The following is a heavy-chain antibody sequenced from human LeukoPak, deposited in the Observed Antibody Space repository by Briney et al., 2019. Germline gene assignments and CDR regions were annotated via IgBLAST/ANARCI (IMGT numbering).Heavy chain of an antibody. CDR1: GFTFSSYD. Sequence: GGSLRLSCAASGFTFSSYDMHWVRQATGKGLEWVSAIGTAGDTYYPGSVKGRFTISRENAKNSLYLQMNSLRAGDTAVYYCARRHSSSWSGDASDIWGQGTMVTVSP. CDR3: ARRHSSSWSGDASDI. V-gene: IGHV3-13*01. J-gene: IGHJ3*02. D-gene: IGHD6-13*01. CDR2: IGTAGDT.